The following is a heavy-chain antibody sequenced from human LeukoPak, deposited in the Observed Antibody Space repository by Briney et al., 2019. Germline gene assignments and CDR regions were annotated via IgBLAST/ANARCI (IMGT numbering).Heavy chain of an antibody. Sequence: SETLSLTCAVYGGSLSDYYWSWIRQPPGKGLEWIGEINHSGSTNYNPSLKSRVTMSVDTSKNQLSLRLSSVTAADTAVYYCARGHRFRRYFDYWGQGTLVTVSS. D-gene: IGHD1-14*01. V-gene: IGHV4-34*01. CDR3: ARGHRFRRYFDY. J-gene: IGHJ4*02. CDR2: INHSGST. CDR1: GGSLSDYY.